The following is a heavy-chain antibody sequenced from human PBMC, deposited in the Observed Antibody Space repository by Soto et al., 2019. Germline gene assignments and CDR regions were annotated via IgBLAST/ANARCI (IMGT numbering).Heavy chain of an antibody. CDR3: ARLVLSGYSSGWYPRRFDY. D-gene: IGHD6-19*01. J-gene: IGHJ4*02. Sequence: SVKVSCKASGGTFSSYSISWVRQAPGQGLERMGGIIPIFGTANYAQKFQGRVTITADESTSTAYMELSSLRSEDTAVYYCARLVLSGYSSGWYPRRFDYWGQ. CDR1: GGTFSSYS. CDR2: IIPIFGTA. V-gene: IGHV1-69*13.